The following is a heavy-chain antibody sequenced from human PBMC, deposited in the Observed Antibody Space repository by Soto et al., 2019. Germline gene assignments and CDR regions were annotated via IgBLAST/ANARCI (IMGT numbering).Heavy chain of an antibody. Sequence: SETLSLTCAVSGYSISSGYYWGWVRQPPGQGPEWIGTIYHNGRTYYNPSLNSRVTMSVDTSKNQFSLRLSSVTAADTAVYYCARADYVWGSYRYTGPWFDPWGQGTLVTVSS. V-gene: IGHV4-38-2*01. CDR2: IYHNGRT. CDR1: GYSISSGYY. D-gene: IGHD3-16*02. CDR3: ARADYVWGSYRYTGPWFDP. J-gene: IGHJ5*02.